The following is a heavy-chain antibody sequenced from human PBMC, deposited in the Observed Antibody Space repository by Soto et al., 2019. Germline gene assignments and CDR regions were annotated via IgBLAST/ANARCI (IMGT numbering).Heavy chain of an antibody. CDR1: GFTFSSYA. J-gene: IGHJ4*02. CDR2: ISGSGGST. Sequence: PGGSMRLSCAASGFTFSSYAMSWVRQAPGKXLEWVSAISGSGGSTYYADSVKGRFTISRDNSKNTLYLQMNSLRAEDTAVYYCAKDRWRYSYGYYLIFDYWGQGTLVTVSS. CDR3: AKDRWRYSYGYYLIFDY. D-gene: IGHD5-18*01. V-gene: IGHV3-23*01.